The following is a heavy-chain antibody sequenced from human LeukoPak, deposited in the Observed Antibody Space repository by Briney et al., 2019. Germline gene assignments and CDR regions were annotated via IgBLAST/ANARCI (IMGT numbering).Heavy chain of an antibody. CDR2: IIPIFGTA. J-gene: IGHJ4*02. CDR3: ARDNQYSYGPGPFDY. V-gene: IGHV1-69*13. Sequence: EASVKVSCKASGGTFSSYAISWVRQAPGQGLEWMGGIIPIFGTANYAQKFQGRVTITADESTSTAYMELSGLRSEDTAVYYCARDNQYSYGPGPFDYWGQGTLVTVSS. D-gene: IGHD5-18*01. CDR1: GGTFSSYA.